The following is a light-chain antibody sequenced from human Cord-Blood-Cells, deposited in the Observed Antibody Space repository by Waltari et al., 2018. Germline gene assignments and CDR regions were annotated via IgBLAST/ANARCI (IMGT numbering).Light chain of an antibody. V-gene: IGLV2-23*01. J-gene: IGLJ1*01. CDR2: EGS. CDR3: CSYAGSSTFV. CDR1: SSDVGGYNL. Sequence: QSALTQPASVSGSPGQSIPIPCTGPSSDVGGYNLVSWYQQHPGEAPKLMIYEGSKRPSGVSNRFSGSKSGNTASLTISGLQAEDEADYYCCSYAGSSTFVFGTGTKVTVL.